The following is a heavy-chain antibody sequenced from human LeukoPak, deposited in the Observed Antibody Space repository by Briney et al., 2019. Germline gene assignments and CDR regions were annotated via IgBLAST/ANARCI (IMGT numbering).Heavy chain of an antibody. CDR2: ISCDGSNK. CDR1: GFTFSSYG. V-gene: IGHV3-30*18. D-gene: IGHD5-12*01. CDR3: AKGSNRGVATIDY. Sequence: PGRSLRLSCAAPGFTFSSYGMHWVRQAPGKGLGWVAVISCDGSNKYYADSVKGRFTISRDNSKNTLFLQMNSLRAEDTAVYYCAKGSNRGVATIDYWGQGTLVTVSS. J-gene: IGHJ4*02.